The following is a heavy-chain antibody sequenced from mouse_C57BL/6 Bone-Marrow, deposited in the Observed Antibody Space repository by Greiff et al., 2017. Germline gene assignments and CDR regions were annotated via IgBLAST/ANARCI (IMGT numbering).Heavy chain of an antibody. D-gene: IGHD4-1*01. CDR2: ISDGGSYT. J-gene: IGHJ4*01. V-gene: IGHV5-4*03. CDR3: ARGTGPY. Sequence: EVNVVESGGGLVKPGGSLKLSCAASGFTFSSYAMSWVRQTPEKRLEWVATISDGGSYTYYPDNVKGRFTISRDKAKNNLYLQMSHLKSEDTAMYYCARGTGPYWGQGTSVTVSS. CDR1: GFTFSSYA.